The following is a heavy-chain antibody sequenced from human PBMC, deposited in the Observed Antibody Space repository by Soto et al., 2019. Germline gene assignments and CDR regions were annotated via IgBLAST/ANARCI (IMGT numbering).Heavy chain of an antibody. CDR2: IYYSGST. CDR3: ARSDHYYYDSSGYWDY. CDR1: GGSISSYY. D-gene: IGHD3-22*01. J-gene: IGHJ4*02. Sequence: QVQLQESGPGLVKPSETLSLTCTVSGGSISSYYWSWLRQPPGKGLEWIGYIYYSGSTNYNPSLKSRLTISVDTSKNQFSLKLSSVTAADTAVYYCARSDHYYYDSSGYWDYWGQGTLVTVSS. V-gene: IGHV4-59*08.